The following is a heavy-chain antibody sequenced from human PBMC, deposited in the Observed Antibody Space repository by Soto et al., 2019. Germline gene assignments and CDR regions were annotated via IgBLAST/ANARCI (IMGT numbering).Heavy chain of an antibody. Sequence: GGSLRLSCAASGFTFSSYWMHWVRQAPGKGLVWVSRIKSDGSSTSYADSVQGRFTISRDNSKDTLYLQMNSLRAEDTAVYYCAREFSSAYRNGFDSWGQGTLVTVSS. CDR2: IKSDGSST. V-gene: IGHV3-74*01. J-gene: IGHJ5*01. D-gene: IGHD5-12*01. CDR1: GFTFSSYW. CDR3: AREFSSAYRNGFDS.